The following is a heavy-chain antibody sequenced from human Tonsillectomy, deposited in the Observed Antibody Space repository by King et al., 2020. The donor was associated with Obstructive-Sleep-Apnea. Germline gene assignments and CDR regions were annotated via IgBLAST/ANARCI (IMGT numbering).Heavy chain of an antibody. D-gene: IGHD3-3*02. Sequence: QLVQSGGGVVQPGRSLRLSCAASRFTFSSYVMHWVRQAPGKGLEWVAVISYDGTNMYYADSVKGRFTISRDNSKNTLYLHMNRLRTEDTAVYYCARDQGGLKGAILGYWGQGTLVTVSS. CDR3: ARDQGGLKGAILGY. V-gene: IGHV3-30-3*01. CDR1: RFTFSSYV. CDR2: ISYDGTNM. J-gene: IGHJ4*02.